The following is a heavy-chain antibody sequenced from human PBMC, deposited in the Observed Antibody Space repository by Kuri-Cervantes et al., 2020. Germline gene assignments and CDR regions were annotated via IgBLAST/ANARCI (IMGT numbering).Heavy chain of an antibody. Sequence: GGSLRLSCAASGFTFSSYGMNWVRQAPGKGLEWVTSISSSSSYIYYADSVKGRFTISRDNSKNTLYLQMNSLRVEDTAVYYCAKETLYGGNPWYYFDYWGQGTLVTVSS. D-gene: IGHD4-23*01. V-gene: IGHV3-21*04. J-gene: IGHJ4*02. CDR2: ISSSSSYI. CDR1: GFTFSSYG. CDR3: AKETLYGGNPWYYFDY.